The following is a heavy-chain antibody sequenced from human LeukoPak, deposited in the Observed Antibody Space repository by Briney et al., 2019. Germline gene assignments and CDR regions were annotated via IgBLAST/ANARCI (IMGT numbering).Heavy chain of an antibody. CDR1: GFTFSSYG. V-gene: IGHV3-30*18. J-gene: IGHJ4*02. CDR2: ISYEGSNK. CDR3: AKDPTTYYYDSSGYYPPDY. Sequence: GGSLRLSCAASGFTFSSYGMHWVRQAPGKGLEWVAVISYEGSNKYYADSVKGRFTISRDNSKNTLYLQMNSLRAEDTAVYYCAKDPTTYYYDSSGYYPPDYWGQGTLVTVSS. D-gene: IGHD3-22*01.